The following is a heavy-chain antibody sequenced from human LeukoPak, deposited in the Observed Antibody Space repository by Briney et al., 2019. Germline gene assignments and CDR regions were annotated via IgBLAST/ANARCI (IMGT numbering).Heavy chain of an antibody. CDR2: ISSNGGST. Sequence: GGSLRLSCAASGFTFSSYAMHWVRQAPGKGLEYVSAISSNGGSTYYANSVKGRFTISRDNSKNTPYLQMGSLRAEDMAVYYCARENSDGYNYYLDYWGQGTLVTVSS. J-gene: IGHJ4*02. D-gene: IGHD5-24*01. CDR3: ARENSDGYNYYLDY. V-gene: IGHV3-64*01. CDR1: GFTFSSYA.